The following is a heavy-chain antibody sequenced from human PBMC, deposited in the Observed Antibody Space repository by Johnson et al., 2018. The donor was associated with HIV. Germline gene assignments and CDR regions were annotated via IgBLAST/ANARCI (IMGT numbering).Heavy chain of an antibody. D-gene: IGHD3-16*01. Sequence: QVQLVESGGGVVQPGRSLRLSCAASGFTFSSYAMHWVRQAPGKGLEWVAVISYDGSNKYYADSVKGRFTISRANSKNTLYLQMNSLRAEDTAVYYCAKPPSMGADAFDVWGQGTMVTVSS. J-gene: IGHJ3*01. V-gene: IGHV3-30-3*02. CDR3: AKPPSMGADAFDV. CDR2: ISYDGSNK. CDR1: GFTFSSYA.